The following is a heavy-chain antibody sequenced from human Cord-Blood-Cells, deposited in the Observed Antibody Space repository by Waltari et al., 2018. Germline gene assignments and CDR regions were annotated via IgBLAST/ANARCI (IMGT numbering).Heavy chain of an antibody. Sequence: QVQLQQWGAGLLKPSETLSLTCAVYGGSFSGYYWSWIRPPPGKGREWIGEINHSGSTNYNPSLKSRVTISVDTSKNQFSLKLSSVTAADTAVYYCARCDSSGYKEAFDIWGQGTMVTVSS. D-gene: IGHD3-22*01. V-gene: IGHV4-34*01. CDR2: INHSGST. J-gene: IGHJ3*02. CDR3: ARCDSSGYKEAFDI. CDR1: GGSFSGYY.